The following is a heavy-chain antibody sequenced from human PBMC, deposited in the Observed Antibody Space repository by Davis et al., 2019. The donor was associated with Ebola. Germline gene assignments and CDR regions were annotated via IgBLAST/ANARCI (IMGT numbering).Heavy chain of an antibody. D-gene: IGHD2-2*01. Sequence: SETLSLTCAVYGGSFRGYYWSWIRQPPGKGLEWIGEINHSGSTNYNPSLKSRVTISVDTSKNQFSLKLSSVTAADTAVYYCARQGLNEYIVVVPAARFDPWGQGTLVTVSS. J-gene: IGHJ5*02. CDR1: GGSFRGYY. CDR2: INHSGST. CDR3: ARQGLNEYIVVVPAARFDP. V-gene: IGHV4-34*01.